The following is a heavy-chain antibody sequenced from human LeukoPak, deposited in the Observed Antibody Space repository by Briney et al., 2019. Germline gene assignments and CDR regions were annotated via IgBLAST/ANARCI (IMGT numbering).Heavy chain of an antibody. CDR1: EFSVSSNY. CDR3: ARDLSGYCTSGACYAFDI. D-gene: IGHD2-8*01. J-gene: IGHJ3*02. CDR2: IYTDGNT. V-gene: IGHV3-53*01. Sequence: GGSLRLSCAASEFSVSSNYMNWVRQAPGKGLEWVSVIYTDGNTYYADSVKGRFTISRDKSKNTMYLQMNSLRAEDTALYYCARDLSGYCTSGACYAFDIWGQGTMVTVSS.